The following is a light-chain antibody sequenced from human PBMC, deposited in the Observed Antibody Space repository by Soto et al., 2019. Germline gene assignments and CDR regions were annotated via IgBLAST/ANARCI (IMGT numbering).Light chain of an antibody. V-gene: IGLV2-8*01. CDR1: SSDVGAYNY. CDR2: EVS. CDR3: SSSAGSNNLYV. Sequence: QSALTQPPSASGSPGQSVTISCTGTSSDVGAYNYVSWYQQHPGKAPKLMIFEVSKRPSGVPDRFSGSKSGNTASLTVSGLQAEDEADYYCSSSAGSNNLYVFGTGTKVTVL. J-gene: IGLJ1*01.